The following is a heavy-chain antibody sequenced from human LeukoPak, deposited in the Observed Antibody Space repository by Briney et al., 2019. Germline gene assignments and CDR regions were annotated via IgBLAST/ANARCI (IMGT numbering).Heavy chain of an antibody. Sequence: ASVKVSCKASGYTFTGYYMHWVRQAPGQGLEWMGWINPNSGGTNYAQKFQGRVTMTRDTSISTAYMELSSLRSEDTAVYYCARKPSPRRYCSSTSCSRYWYFDLWGRGTLVTVSS. CDR3: ARKPSPRRYCSSTSCSRYWYFDL. CDR2: INPNSGGT. V-gene: IGHV1-2*02. CDR1: GYTFTGYY. D-gene: IGHD2-2*01. J-gene: IGHJ2*01.